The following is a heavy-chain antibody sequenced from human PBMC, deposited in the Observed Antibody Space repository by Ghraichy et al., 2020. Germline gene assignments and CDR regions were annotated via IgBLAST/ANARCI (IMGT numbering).Heavy chain of an antibody. J-gene: IGHJ1*01. D-gene: IGHD5-24*01. V-gene: IGHV3-23*01. CDR1: GFTFSNYA. CDR3: AKDERSVEMANTRHEYFQH. Sequence: GGSLRLSCAASGFTFSNYAMSWVRQAPGKGLEWFSAISGSGGSTYYIDSVKGRFTISRDNSKNTLYLQMNSLRAEDTAVYYCAKDERSVEMANTRHEYFQHWGRGTLVTVSS. CDR2: ISGSGGST.